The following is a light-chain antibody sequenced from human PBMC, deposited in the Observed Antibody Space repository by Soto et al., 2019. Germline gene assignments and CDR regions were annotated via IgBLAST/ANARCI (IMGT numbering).Light chain of an antibody. CDR3: AAWDASLGGFYV. V-gene: IGLV1-44*01. J-gene: IGLJ1*01. CDR2: SNN. Sequence: QSALAQPPSVSGTPGQRVTISCSGSRSSIGGNTVNWYQHLPGSAPKLLIYSNNHRPSGVPDRFSASKAGASASLAISGLQSEDEGDYYCAAWDASLGGFYVFGSGTKVTVL. CDR1: RSSIGGNT.